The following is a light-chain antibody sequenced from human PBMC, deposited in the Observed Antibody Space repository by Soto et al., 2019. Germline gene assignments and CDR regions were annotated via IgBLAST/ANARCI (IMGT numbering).Light chain of an antibody. CDR2: GAS. CDR1: QNINTF. CDR3: QQYHNWPA. V-gene: IGKV1-39*01. Sequence: DIEMTQSPSSLSASVGDRITISCRASQNINTFLNWYQQKGGKAPKLLIHGASSLQSGVPLRFSGSGSGTEFTLTISSLQSEDFAIYYCQQYHNWPAFGQGTTVEVK. J-gene: IGKJ1*01.